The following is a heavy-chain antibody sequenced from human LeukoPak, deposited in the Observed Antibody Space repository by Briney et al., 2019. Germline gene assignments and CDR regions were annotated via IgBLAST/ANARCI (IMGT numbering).Heavy chain of an antibody. D-gene: IGHD6-6*01. CDR1: GGSISNYY. Sequence: PSETLSLTCTVSGGSISNYYWSWIRQPPGKGLEYSGFIYHSGSTNYNPSLKSRVTMSVDKSKNQCSLRLTSVTAADTAIYFCARSTQASSTSFDYWGQGTLVTVSS. CDR2: IYHSGST. J-gene: IGHJ4*02. V-gene: IGHV4-59*01. CDR3: ARSTQASSTSFDY.